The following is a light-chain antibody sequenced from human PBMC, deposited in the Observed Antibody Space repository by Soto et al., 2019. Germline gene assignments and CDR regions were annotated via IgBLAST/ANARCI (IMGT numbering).Light chain of an antibody. CDR1: GSDVGRYNY. CDR3: SSFAGTNTFV. CDR2: EVN. Sequence: QSVLTQPPSASGFPGQSVTISCTGTGSDVGRYNYVSWYQHHPGKAPKLIIYEVNKRPSEVPDRFSGSKSANTASLTVSGLQAEDEADYYCSSFAGTNTFVFGTATKVTVL. J-gene: IGLJ1*01. V-gene: IGLV2-8*01.